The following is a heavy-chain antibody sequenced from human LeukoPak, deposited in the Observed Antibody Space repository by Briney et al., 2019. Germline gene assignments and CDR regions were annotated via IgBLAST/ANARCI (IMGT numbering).Heavy chain of an antibody. D-gene: IGHD6-13*01. CDR2: IRHTGST. J-gene: IGHJ4*02. CDR3: ARESSSSWYDEHFDY. Sequence: SETLSLTCAVYGGSFNDYYWSWIRQPPGKGLEWIGEIRHTGSTNYNPSLESRVTISIDTSKRHFSLKLSSVTAADTAVYYCARESSSSWYDEHFDYWGQGTLVTVSS. V-gene: IGHV4-34*01. CDR1: GGSFNDYY.